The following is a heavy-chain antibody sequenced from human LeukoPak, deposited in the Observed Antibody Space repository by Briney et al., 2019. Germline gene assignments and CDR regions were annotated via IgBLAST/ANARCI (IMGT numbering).Heavy chain of an antibody. V-gene: IGHV4-39*07. CDR1: GGSISSSSYY. CDR2: IYYSGST. J-gene: IGHJ5*02. Sequence: KPSETLSLTCTVSGGSISSSSYYWGWIRQPPGKGLEWIGSIYYSGSTYYNPSLKSRVTISVDTSKNQFSLELSSVTAADTAVYYCARGLGIERFDRWRQGTLVTVSS. D-gene: IGHD1-14*01. CDR3: ARGLGIERFDR.